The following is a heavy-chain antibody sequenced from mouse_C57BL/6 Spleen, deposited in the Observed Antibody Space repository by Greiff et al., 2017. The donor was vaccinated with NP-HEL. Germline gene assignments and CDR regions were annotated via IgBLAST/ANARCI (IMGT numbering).Heavy chain of an antibody. J-gene: IGHJ4*01. V-gene: IGHV1-26*01. Sequence: EVKLQQSGPELVKPGASVKISCKASGYTFTDYYMNWVKQSHGKSLEWIGDINPNNGGTSYNQKFKGKATLTVDKSSSTAYMELRSLTSEDSAVYYCARSRHYYAMDYWGQGTSVTVSS. CDR1: GYTFTDYY. CDR3: ARSRHYYAMDY. CDR2: INPNNGGT.